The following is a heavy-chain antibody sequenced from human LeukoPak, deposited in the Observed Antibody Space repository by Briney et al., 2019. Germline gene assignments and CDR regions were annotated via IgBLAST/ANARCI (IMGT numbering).Heavy chain of an antibody. Sequence: PSETLSLTCTVSGGSISSYYWSWIRQPPGKGLEWIGYIYYSGSTNYNPSLKSRVTISVDTSKNQFSLKLSSVTAADTAVYYCAGGSGYGDYSVHYWGQGTLVTVSS. J-gene: IGHJ4*02. V-gene: IGHV4-59*01. CDR3: AGGSGYGDYSVHY. CDR1: GGSISSYY. D-gene: IGHD4-17*01. CDR2: IYYSGST.